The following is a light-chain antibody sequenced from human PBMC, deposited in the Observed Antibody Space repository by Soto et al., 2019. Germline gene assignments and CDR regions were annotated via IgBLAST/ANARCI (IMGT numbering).Light chain of an antibody. J-gene: IGKJ4*01. V-gene: IGKV1-39*01. CDR1: QGISTY. CDR2: AAS. CDR3: QQYYSYPLT. Sequence: DIQMTQSPSSLSASVGYRFTITCRASQGISTYLNWYQQKPVKAPKLLIYAASTLQSGVPSRFSGSGSGTDFTLTISCLQSEDFATYYCQQYYSYPLTFGGGTTVDIK.